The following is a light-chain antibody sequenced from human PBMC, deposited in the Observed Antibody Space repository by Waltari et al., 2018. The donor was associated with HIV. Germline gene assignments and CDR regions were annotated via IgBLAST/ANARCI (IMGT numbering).Light chain of an antibody. CDR2: EVS. V-gene: IGLV2-23*02. CDR3: CSYAGSSYV. J-gene: IGLJ1*01. CDR1: RRDVGSYTL. Sequence: QSALTQPASVSGSPGQSITISCTGTRRDVGSYTLVSWYQQHPGKAPKPMIYEVSKRPSGVSNRFSGSKSGNTASLTISGLQAEDEADYYCCSYAGSSYVFGTGTKVTVL.